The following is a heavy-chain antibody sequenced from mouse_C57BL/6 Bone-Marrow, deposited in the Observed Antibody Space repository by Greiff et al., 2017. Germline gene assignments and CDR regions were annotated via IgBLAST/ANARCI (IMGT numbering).Heavy chain of an antibody. Sequence: VQLQQPGAELVKPGASVKLSCKASGYTFTSYWITWVKQRPGQGLEWIGDIYPGSGSTNYNEKFKSKATLTVDTSSSTAYMQLSSLTSEDSAVYYCARGCYDYILDYWGQGTTLTVSS. CDR2: IYPGSGST. CDR3: ARGCYDYILDY. J-gene: IGHJ2*01. V-gene: IGHV1-55*01. D-gene: IGHD2-4*01. CDR1: GYTFTSYW.